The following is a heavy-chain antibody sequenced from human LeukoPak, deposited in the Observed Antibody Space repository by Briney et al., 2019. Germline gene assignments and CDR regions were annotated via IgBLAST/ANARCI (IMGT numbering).Heavy chain of an antibody. D-gene: IGHD6-13*01. CDR2: INPSGGST. CDR3: ALLEGVAAAIDY. Sequence: ASVKVSCKASGYTFTSYYMHWVRQAPGHGLEWMGIINPSGGSTSYAQKFQGRVTMTTDTSTSTVYMELRSLRSDDTAVYYCALLEGVAAAIDYWGQGTLVTVSS. J-gene: IGHJ4*02. V-gene: IGHV1-46*01. CDR1: GYTFTSYY.